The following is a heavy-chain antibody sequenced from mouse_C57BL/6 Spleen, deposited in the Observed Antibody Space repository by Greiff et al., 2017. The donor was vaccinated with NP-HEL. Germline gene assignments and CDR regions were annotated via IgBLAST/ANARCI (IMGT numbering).Heavy chain of an antibody. CDR3: ARSEGSSKYFDV. J-gene: IGHJ1*03. V-gene: IGHV1-82*01. CDR1: GYAFSSSW. D-gene: IGHD1-1*01. CDR2: IYPGDGDT. Sequence: VQLQQSGPELVKPGASVKISCKASGYAFSSSWMNWVKQRPGKGLEWIGRIYPGDGDTNYNGKFKGKATLTADKSSSTAYMQLSSLTSEDSAVYVGARSEGSSKYFDVWGTGTTVTVSS.